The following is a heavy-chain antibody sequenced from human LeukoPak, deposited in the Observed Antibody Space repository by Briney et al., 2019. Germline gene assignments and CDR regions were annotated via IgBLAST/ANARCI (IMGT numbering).Heavy chain of an antibody. J-gene: IGHJ6*02. Sequence: GGPLRLSCAASGFTFSGYAMNWVRQAPGKGLEWVSTIRDNGDSSYYTDSVKGRFTISRDISKNTLYLQMDSLRAEDTAVYYCAKGLPVSDFWSGNGYYYGMDVWGQGTTVTVS. CDR2: IRDNGDSS. CDR3: AKGLPVSDFWSGNGYYYGMDV. D-gene: IGHD3-3*01. CDR1: GFTFSGYA. V-gene: IGHV3-23*01.